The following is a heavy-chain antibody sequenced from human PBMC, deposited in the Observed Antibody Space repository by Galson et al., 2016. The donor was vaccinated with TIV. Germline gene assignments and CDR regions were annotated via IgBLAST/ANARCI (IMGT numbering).Heavy chain of an antibody. V-gene: IGHV6-1*01. Sequence: CAISGDSVSSTSAAWNWIRQSPSRGLGWLGRTYYRSTWYNDYAASLKRRITINPDTSKNQFSLQLTSVTPEDTAVYYCARATPSVFGVVMTLDYWGQGTLVTVSS. D-gene: IGHD3-3*01. J-gene: IGHJ4*02. CDR2: TYYRSTWYN. CDR3: ARATPSVFGVVMTLDY. CDR1: GDSVSSTSAA.